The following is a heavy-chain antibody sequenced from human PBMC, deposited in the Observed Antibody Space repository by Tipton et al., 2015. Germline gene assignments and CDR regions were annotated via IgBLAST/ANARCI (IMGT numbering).Heavy chain of an antibody. J-gene: IGHJ4*02. Sequence: SLRLSCAASGFTFDDYAMHWVRQAPGKGLEWVANIKPDGSESYYLESVKGRFTFSRDNAKNSLYLQMNRLRAEDTAVYYCARSGGYGWDQWGQGTLVTVSS. CDR1: GFTFDDYA. CDR3: ARSGGYGWDQ. CDR2: IKPDGSES. D-gene: IGHD5-12*01. V-gene: IGHV3-7*01.